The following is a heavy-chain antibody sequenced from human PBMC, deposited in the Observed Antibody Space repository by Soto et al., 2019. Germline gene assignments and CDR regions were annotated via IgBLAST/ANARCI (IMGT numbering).Heavy chain of an antibody. CDR3: ARDSVAARQGGNFDY. Sequence: QVQLVQSGAEVKKPGSSVKVSCKASGGTFSSYAISWVRQAPGQGLEWLGGIIPIFGTANYAQKIPGRVTITADKSTSTAYMELSSLRSEDTAVYYCARDSVAARQGGNFDYWGQGTLVTVSS. D-gene: IGHD6-6*01. J-gene: IGHJ4*02. CDR1: GGTFSSYA. V-gene: IGHV1-69*06. CDR2: IIPIFGTA.